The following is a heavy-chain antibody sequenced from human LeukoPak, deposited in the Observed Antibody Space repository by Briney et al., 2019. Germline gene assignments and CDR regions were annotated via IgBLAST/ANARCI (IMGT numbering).Heavy chain of an antibody. D-gene: IGHD2-21*01. V-gene: IGHV4-39*07. CDR3: ARNLAGHFGGFYFDD. Sequence: SETLSLTCTVSGGSISSSTDNWGWIRQPPGKGLEWIGTVYYSGSTYYNPSLKSRVTISVDTSKNQFSLKLSSVTAADTAVYYCARNLAGHFGGFYFDDWGQGTLVTVSS. CDR2: VYYSGST. J-gene: IGHJ4*02. CDR1: GGSISSSTDN.